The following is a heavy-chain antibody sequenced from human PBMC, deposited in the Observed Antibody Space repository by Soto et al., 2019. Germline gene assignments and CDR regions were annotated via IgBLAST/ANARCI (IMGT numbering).Heavy chain of an antibody. D-gene: IGHD1-26*01. Sequence: GGSLRLSCAASGFTFSSYWMSWVRQAPGKGLEWVANIKQDGSEKYYVYSVKGRFTISRDNAKNSLYLQMNSLRAEDTAVYYCARSDASQSWSWYYYYYGMDGWGQGNTVTFSS. CDR1: GFTFSSYW. CDR3: ARSDASQSWSWYYYYYGMDG. V-gene: IGHV3-7*05. CDR2: IKQDGSEK. J-gene: IGHJ6*02.